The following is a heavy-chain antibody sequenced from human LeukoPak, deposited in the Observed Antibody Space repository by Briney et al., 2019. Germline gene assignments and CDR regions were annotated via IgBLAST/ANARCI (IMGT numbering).Heavy chain of an antibody. Sequence: ASVKVSCKASGHTFTGYYMHWVRQAPGQGLEWMGWINANNGGTNYAQNFQGRVTMARDTSVSTAYMELSRLRSDDTAVYYCARDLGGDYWGQGTLVTVSS. CDR1: GHTFTGYY. J-gene: IGHJ4*02. D-gene: IGHD3-16*01. CDR2: INANNGGT. CDR3: ARDLGGDY. V-gene: IGHV1-2*02.